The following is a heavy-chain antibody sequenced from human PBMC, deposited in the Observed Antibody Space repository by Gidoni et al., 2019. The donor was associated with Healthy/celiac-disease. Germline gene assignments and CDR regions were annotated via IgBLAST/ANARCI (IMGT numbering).Heavy chain of an antibody. D-gene: IGHD3-10*01. Sequence: EVQLVESGGGLVKPGGSLRLSCAASGFTFSSYSMNWVRQAPGKGLEWVSSISSSSSYIYYADSVKGRFTISRDNAKNSLYLQMNSLRAEDTAVYHCAREGYYGSGIFDYWGQGTLVTVSS. CDR3: AREGYYGSGIFDY. CDR1: GFTFSSYS. J-gene: IGHJ4*02. V-gene: IGHV3-21*01. CDR2: ISSSSSYI.